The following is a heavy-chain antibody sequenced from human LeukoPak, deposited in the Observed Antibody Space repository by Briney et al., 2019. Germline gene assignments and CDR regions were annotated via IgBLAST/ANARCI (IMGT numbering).Heavy chain of an antibody. CDR2: IYGGVNT. D-gene: IGHD1-1*01. CDR1: GFTFRSYA. V-gene: IGHV3-66*01. Sequence: QSGGSLRLSCAASGFTFRSYAMTWVRQAPGKGLEWVSVIYGGVNTVYADSVQGRFTISRDNSKNTLYLQMSSLRAEDTAVYYCAKSPKTGFLFDYWGKGTLVTVSS. J-gene: IGHJ4*02. CDR3: AKSPKTGFLFDY.